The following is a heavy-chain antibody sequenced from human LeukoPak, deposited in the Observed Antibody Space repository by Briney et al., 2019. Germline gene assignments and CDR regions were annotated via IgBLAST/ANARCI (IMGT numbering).Heavy chain of an antibody. CDR1: GGTFSSYA. V-gene: IGHV1-69*13. CDR2: IIPIFGTA. D-gene: IGHD3-3*01. Sequence: ASVKVSCKASGGTFSSYAISWVRQAPGQGLEWMGGIIPIFGTANYAQKFQGRVTITADESTSTACMELSSLRSEDTAVYYCASSGTYYDFWSGYYQFDYWGQGTLVTVSS. J-gene: IGHJ4*02. CDR3: ASSGTYYDFWSGYYQFDY.